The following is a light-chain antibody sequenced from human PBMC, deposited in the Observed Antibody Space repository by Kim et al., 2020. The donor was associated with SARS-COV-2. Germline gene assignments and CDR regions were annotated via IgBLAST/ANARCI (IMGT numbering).Light chain of an antibody. CDR1: SNNVGNQG. CDR3: SAWDSSLSAQV. J-gene: IGLJ3*02. CDR2: RNN. Sequence: QTATLTCTWNSNNVGNQGAAWLQQHQGHPPKLRSYRNNNRPSGISERLSASRSGNTASLTITGLQPEDEADYYCSAWDSSLSAQVFGGGTQLTVL. V-gene: IGLV10-54*01.